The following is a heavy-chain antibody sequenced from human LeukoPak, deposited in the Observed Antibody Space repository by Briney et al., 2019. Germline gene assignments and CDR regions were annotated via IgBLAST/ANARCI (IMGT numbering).Heavy chain of an antibody. CDR1: GGSISSGSYY. CDR3: ARTTVTRAYSSSSFDY. D-gene: IGHD6-13*01. CDR2: IYTSGST. V-gene: IGHV4-61*02. Sequence: PSETLSLTCTVSGGSISSGSYYWSWIRQPAGKGLEWIGRIYTSGSTNYNPSLKSRVTISVDTSKNQFSLKLSSVTVADTAVYYCARTTVTRAYSSSSFDYWGQGTLVTVSS. J-gene: IGHJ4*02.